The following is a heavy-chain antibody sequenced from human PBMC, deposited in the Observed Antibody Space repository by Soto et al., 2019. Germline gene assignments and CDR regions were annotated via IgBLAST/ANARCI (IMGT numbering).Heavy chain of an antibody. CDR3: ARDPSGSYLYYYYYGMDV. J-gene: IGHJ6*02. CDR2: INHSGST. V-gene: IGHV4-34*01. CDR1: GGSFSGYY. Sequence: PSETLSLTCAVYGGSFSGYYWTWIRQPPGTGLEWIGEINHSGSTNYNPSLKSRVTISVDTSKNQFSLKLTSVTAADTAVYYCARDPSGSYLYYYYYGMDVWGQGTTVT. D-gene: IGHD3-10*01.